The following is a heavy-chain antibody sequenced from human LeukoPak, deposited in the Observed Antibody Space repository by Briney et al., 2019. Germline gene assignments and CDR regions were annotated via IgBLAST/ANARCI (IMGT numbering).Heavy chain of an antibody. CDR3: ARDLNTMVRSGYFDY. Sequence: GRSLRLSCAASGFTFSTYAMYWVRQVPGKGLEWVAIIWYDGSEKYYADSVKGRFTISRDNSKNTLYLQMNSLRAEDTAVYYCARDLNTMVRSGYFDYWGQGTLVTVFS. V-gene: IGHV3-33*01. J-gene: IGHJ4*02. CDR1: GFTFSTYA. D-gene: IGHD3-10*01. CDR2: IWYDGSEK.